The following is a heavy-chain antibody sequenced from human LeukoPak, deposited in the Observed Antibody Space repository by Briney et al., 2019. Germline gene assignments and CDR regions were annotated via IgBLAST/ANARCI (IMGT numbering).Heavy chain of an antibody. CDR1: GYAFTSYY. Sequence: ASVKVSCKASGYAFTSYYMHWVRQAPGQGLEWMGIINPSGGSTSYAQKFQGRVTMTRDTSTSTAYMELSSLRSEDTAVYYCARAADYYDSSGYSPCRYWGQGTLVTVSS. D-gene: IGHD3-22*01. V-gene: IGHV1-46*01. CDR3: ARAADYYDSSGYSPCRY. CDR2: INPSGGST. J-gene: IGHJ4*02.